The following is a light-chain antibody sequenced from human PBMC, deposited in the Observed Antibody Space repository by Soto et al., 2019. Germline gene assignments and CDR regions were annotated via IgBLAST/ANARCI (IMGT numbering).Light chain of an antibody. CDR1: SSNIGSNS. J-gene: IGLJ2*01. CDR2: SDN. CDR3: AAWDDSLTGVV. Sequence: QLVLTQPPSASGTPGQRVTISCSGSSSNIGSNSVNCYQQLPKTAPKLLIYSDNQRPSGVPDRFSGSKSGTSASLAINGLQSEDEADYYCAAWDDSLTGVVFGGGTQLTVL. V-gene: IGLV1-44*01.